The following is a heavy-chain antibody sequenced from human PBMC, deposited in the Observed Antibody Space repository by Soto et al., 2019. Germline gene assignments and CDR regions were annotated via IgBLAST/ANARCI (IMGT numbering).Heavy chain of an antibody. V-gene: IGHV3-72*01. CDR2: SRDKVHSHTT. CDR1: GFTFSDHS. CDR3: ARGVVSTGYFDY. J-gene: IGHJ4*02. D-gene: IGHD5-12*01. Sequence: EVQLAESGGGLVQPGGSLRLSCAASGFTFSDHSMDWVRQAPGKGLEWVGRSRDKVHSHTTEYAASVKGRFTISRGDSENSLYLHMNSLKTEDTAVYYCARGVVSTGYFDYWGQRTLVTVSS.